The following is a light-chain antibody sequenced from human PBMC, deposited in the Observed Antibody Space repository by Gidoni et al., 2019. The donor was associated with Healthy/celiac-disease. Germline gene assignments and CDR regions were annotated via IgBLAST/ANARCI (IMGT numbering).Light chain of an antibody. V-gene: IGLV1-44*01. CDR3: AAWDDILNGWV. Sequence: QSVLPQPPSASGTPVQRVTIACSGSSSNIGSNTVNWYQQLPGTAPKLLLYSNNQRPPGVPDRFSGSKSGTSASLAISGLQSEDEADYYCAAWDDILNGWVFGGGTKLTVL. CDR2: SNN. CDR1: SSNIGSNT. J-gene: IGLJ3*02.